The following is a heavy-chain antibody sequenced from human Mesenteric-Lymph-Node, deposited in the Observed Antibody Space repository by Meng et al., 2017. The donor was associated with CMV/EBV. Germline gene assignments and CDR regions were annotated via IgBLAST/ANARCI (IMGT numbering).Heavy chain of an antibody. V-gene: IGHV5-51*01. D-gene: IGHD2-2*01. CDR2: IYPGDSDT. CDR3: ARRYCSSTITCGMDV. CDR1: GYSFTSYW. Sequence: GESLKISCKGSGYSFTSYWIGWVRQMPGEGLEWMGIIYPGDSDTRCSPSFQGQVIISVDKSISTAYLQWSSLKASDSAMYYCARRYCSSTITCGMDVWGQGTTVTVSS. J-gene: IGHJ6*02.